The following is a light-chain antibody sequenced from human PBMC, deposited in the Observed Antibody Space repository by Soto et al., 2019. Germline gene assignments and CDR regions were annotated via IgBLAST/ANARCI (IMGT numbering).Light chain of an antibody. Sequence: QSALTQPRSVSGSPGQSVTISCTGTSSDVGGYNYVSWYRQHPGKAPKLMIYDVSKRPSGVPDRFSGSKSGNTASLTISGLQAEDEAHYYCCSYAGTYTGVFGGGTKLTVL. CDR1: SSDVGGYNY. CDR2: DVS. V-gene: IGLV2-11*01. CDR3: CSYAGTYTGV. J-gene: IGLJ3*02.